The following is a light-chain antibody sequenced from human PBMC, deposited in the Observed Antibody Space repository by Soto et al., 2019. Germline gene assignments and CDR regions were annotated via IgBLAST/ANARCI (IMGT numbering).Light chain of an antibody. V-gene: IGLV1-47*01. CDR2: RNN. Sequence: QAVVTQPPSASGTPGQRVTISCSGSSSNIGSNYVYWYRQLPGTAPKVLIYRNNQRPSGVPDRFSGSKSGTSASLAISGLRSEDEADYYCAAWDDSLSGVVFGGGTKLTVL. CDR1: SSNIGSNY. CDR3: AAWDDSLSGVV. J-gene: IGLJ2*01.